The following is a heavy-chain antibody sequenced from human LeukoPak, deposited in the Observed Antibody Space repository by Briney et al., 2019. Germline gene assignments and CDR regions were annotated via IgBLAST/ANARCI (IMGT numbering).Heavy chain of an antibody. J-gene: IGHJ4*02. Sequence: ASETLSLTCTVSGGSISISGYYWGWLRQPPGKGLEWIGSIYYSGSTYYNPSLKSRVTISVDTSKNQFSLKLSSVTAADTAVYYCARHPDYCDYIFDFWGQGNLVTVSS. CDR2: IYYSGST. D-gene: IGHD4-17*01. CDR1: GGSISISGYY. V-gene: IGHV4-39*01. CDR3: ARHPDYCDYIFDF.